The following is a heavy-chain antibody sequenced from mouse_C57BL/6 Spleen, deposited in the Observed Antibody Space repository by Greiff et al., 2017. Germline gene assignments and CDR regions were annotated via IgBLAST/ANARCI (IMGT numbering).Heavy chain of an antibody. J-gene: IGHJ2*01. CDR2: LFPGRGST. V-gene: IGHV1-9*01. CDR1: GYTFTGYW. D-gene: IGHD2-3*01. CDR3: ARVGIYDCYYFDY. Sequence: QVQLQQSGAELMKPGASVKLSCKATGYTFTGYWIEWVKQRPGHGLEWIGELFPGRGSTNYNEKFKGKATFTADTSSNTSYLQLSSLTTEDSAIYYCARVGIYDCYYFDYWGQGTTLTVSS.